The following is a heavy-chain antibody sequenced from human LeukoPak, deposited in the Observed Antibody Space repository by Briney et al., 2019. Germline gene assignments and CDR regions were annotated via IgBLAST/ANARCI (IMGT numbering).Heavy chain of an antibody. D-gene: IGHD2-21*02. Sequence: TGRSLRLTCAASGFTFSSYAMHWVGQAPGKGLEWVAVISYDGSNKYYADSVKGRFTISRDNSKNTLYLQMNSLRAEDTAVYYCARECGGDCYPAFDYWGQGTLVTVSS. CDR2: ISYDGSNK. V-gene: IGHV3-30-3*01. CDR1: GFTFSSYA. J-gene: IGHJ4*02. CDR3: ARECGGDCYPAFDY.